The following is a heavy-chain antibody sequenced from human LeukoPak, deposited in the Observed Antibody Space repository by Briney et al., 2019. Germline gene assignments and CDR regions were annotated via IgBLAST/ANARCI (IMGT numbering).Heavy chain of an antibody. Sequence: SETLSLTCTVSGGSISSYYWSWIRQPAGKGLEWIGRIYTSGGTNYDPSLKSRVTMSVDTSKNQFSLELSSVTAADTAVYYCARDPSSGSYFDYWGQGTLVTVSS. CDR2: IYTSGGT. V-gene: IGHV4-4*07. CDR1: GGSISSYY. CDR3: ARDPSSGSYFDY. D-gene: IGHD1-26*01. J-gene: IGHJ4*02.